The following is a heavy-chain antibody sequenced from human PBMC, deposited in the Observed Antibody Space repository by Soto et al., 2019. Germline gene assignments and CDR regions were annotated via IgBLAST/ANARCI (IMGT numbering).Heavy chain of an antibody. CDR2: ISGGGNT. CDR3: AKNQGVELVPLATVDWFDP. J-gene: IGHJ5*02. CDR1: VFTFSSCA. D-gene: IGHD1-26*01. V-gene: IGHV3-23*01. Sequence: PGGSLRLSCAASVFTFSSCAMAWVRQARGKGLEWVSVISGGGNTYYAASVTGRFTISRDNSKSTVYLELNNLSAEDTAVYHCAKNQGVELVPLATVDWFDPWGQGSVVTVSS.